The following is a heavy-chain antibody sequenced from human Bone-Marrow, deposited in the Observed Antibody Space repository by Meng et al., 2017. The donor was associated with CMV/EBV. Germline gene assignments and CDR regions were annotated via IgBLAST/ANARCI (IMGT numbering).Heavy chain of an antibody. CDR2: IGMSGTTI. J-gene: IGHJ6*02. D-gene: IGHD6-13*01. CDR3: ARDQLYSSRAYYYYYGMDV. Sequence: GESLKISCAASGFTFNRDNMNWVRQAPGRGLEWISYIGMSGTTIYYADSVKGRFTITRDNPKNSLYLQMNSLRAEDTAVYYCARDQLYSSRAYYYYYGMDVWGQGTTVTVSS. V-gene: IGHV3-48*04. CDR1: GFTFNRDN.